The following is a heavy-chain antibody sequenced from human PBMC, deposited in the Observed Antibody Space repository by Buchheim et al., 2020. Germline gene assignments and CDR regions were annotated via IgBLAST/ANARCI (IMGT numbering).Heavy chain of an antibody. CDR3: AKDTSYCGGDCYATYFDY. V-gene: IGHV3-23*01. CDR1: GFTFSSYA. J-gene: IGHJ4*02. CDR2: ISGSGGST. D-gene: IGHD2-21*02. Sequence: EVQLLESGGGLVQPGGSLRLSCAASGFTFSSYAMSWVRQAPGKGLEWVSAISGSGGSTYYADSVKGRVTISRDTSKNTLYLQMNSLRAEDTAVYYCAKDTSYCGGDCYATYFDYWGQGTL.